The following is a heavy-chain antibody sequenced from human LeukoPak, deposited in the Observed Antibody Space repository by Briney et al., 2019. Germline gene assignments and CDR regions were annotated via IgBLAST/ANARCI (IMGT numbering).Heavy chain of an antibody. D-gene: IGHD3-16*02. CDR3: AKELYDYVWGSYRYFGY. V-gene: IGHV3-23*01. J-gene: IGHJ4*02. CDR2: ISGSGGST. Sequence: GGSLRLSCAASGFTFSSYAMSWVRQAPEKGLEWVSAISGSGGSTYYADSVKGRFTISRDNSKNTLYLQMNSLRAEDTAVYYCAKELYDYVWGSYRYFGYWGQGTLVTVSS. CDR1: GFTFSSYA.